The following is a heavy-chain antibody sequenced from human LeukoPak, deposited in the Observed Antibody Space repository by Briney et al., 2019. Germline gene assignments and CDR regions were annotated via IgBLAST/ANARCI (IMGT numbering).Heavy chain of an antibody. D-gene: IGHD3-10*01. J-gene: IGHJ4*02. CDR3: ATAGRYGSGSPTLDY. V-gene: IGHV1-24*01. CDR2: FDPEDGET. Sequence: ASVKVSCKVSGYTLTELSMHWVRQAPGKGLEWMGGFDPEDGETIYAQKFQGRVTMTEDTSTDTAYMELSSLRSEDTAVYYCATAGRYGSGSPTLDYWGQGTLVTVSS. CDR1: GYTLTELS.